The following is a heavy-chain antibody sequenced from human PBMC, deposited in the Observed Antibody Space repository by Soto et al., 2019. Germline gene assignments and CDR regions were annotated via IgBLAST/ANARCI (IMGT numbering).Heavy chain of an antibody. CDR1: GFTFSSYG. J-gene: IGHJ6*02. D-gene: IGHD2-2*01. CDR3: AKEYLGRTYNYYGMDV. CDR2: ISYDGSNK. Sequence: GGSLRLSCAASGFTFSSYGMHWVRQAPGKGLEWVAIISYDGSNKYYADSVRGRFTISRDNSNNTLYLQMNSLRLEDKAVYYCAKEYLGRTYNYYGMDVWGQGTTVTVSS. V-gene: IGHV3-30*18.